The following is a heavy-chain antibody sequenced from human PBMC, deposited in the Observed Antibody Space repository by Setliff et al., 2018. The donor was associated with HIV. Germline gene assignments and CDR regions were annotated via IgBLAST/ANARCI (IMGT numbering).Heavy chain of an antibody. CDR1: GYSFTSYW. CDR2: IDPSDSYT. Sequence: RGESLKISCKGSGYSFTSYWISWVRQMPGKGLEWMGRIDPSDSYTNYSPSFQGHVTISADKSISTAYLQWSSLKASDTAMYYCATTRGYCSGGSCYSPPYMDVWGKGTTVTVSS. V-gene: IGHV5-10-1*01. J-gene: IGHJ6*03. CDR3: ATTRGYCSGGSCYSPPYMDV. D-gene: IGHD2-15*01.